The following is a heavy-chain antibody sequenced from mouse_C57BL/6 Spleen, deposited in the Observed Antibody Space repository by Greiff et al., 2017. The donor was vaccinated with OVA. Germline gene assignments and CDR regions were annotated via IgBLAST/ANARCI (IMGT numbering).Heavy chain of an antibody. D-gene: IGHD2-2*01. CDR2: IWSDGST. J-gene: IGHJ4*01. Sequence: QVQLQQSGPGLVAPSQSLSITCTVSGFSLTSYGVHWVRQPPGKGLEWLVVIWSDGSTTYNSALKSRLSISKDNSKSQVFLKMNSLQTDDTAMYYCARQGVTAYYAMDYWGQGTSVTVSS. CDR1: GFSLTSYG. V-gene: IGHV2-6-1*01. CDR3: ARQGVTAYYAMDY.